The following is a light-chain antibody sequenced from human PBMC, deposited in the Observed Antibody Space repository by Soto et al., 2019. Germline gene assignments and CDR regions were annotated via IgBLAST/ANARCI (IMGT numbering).Light chain of an antibody. Sequence: EILMTQSPATLSVSPGDTASLSCRTSQSVGTNLAWYQQRPGQAPRLLIHGASTRATGIPARFSGSGSGTEFILTISSLQSEDIAVYYCQQYNNWPPELTFGGGTKVEI. J-gene: IGKJ4*01. V-gene: IGKV3-15*01. CDR2: GAS. CDR3: QQYNNWPPELT. CDR1: QSVGTN.